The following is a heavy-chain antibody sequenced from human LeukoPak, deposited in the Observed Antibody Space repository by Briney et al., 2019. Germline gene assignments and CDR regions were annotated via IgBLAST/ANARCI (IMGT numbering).Heavy chain of an antibody. V-gene: IGHV4-39*01. CDR2: IYNSGST. CDR3: ARREYYDSSGYR. D-gene: IGHD3-22*01. J-gene: IGHJ4*02. CDR1: GGSISSSSYY. Sequence: PSETLSLTCTVSGGSISSSSYYWGWIRQPPGKGLEWIGSIYNSGSTYYNPSLKSLVTISVDTSNNQFSLKLSSVTAADTAVYFCARREYYDSSGYRWGQGTLVTVSS.